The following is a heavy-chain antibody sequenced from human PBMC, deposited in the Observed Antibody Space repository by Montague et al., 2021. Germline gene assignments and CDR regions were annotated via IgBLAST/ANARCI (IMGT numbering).Heavy chain of an antibody. CDR3: AKNRAAPVRSYFDY. CDR2: TSATGGGT. Sequence: SLRLSCAASGFTFSGYAMSWVRQAPGKGLEWVSGTSATGGGTFYAESVKGRFIISRDNSKNTLFLQMNSLRADDTAVYYCAKNRAAPVRSYFDYWGQGTLVTVSS. D-gene: IGHD6-13*01. CDR1: GFTFSGYA. V-gene: IGHV3-23*01. J-gene: IGHJ4*02.